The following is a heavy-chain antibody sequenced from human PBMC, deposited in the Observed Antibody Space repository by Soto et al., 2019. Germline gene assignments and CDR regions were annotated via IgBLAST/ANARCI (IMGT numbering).Heavy chain of an antibody. Sequence: SVKVSCKASGGTFSSYAISWVRQAPGQGLEWMGGIIPIFGTANYAQKFQGRVTITADESTSTAYMELSSLRSEDTAVYYRARGGHSSSWYGRYYYYYGMDVWGQGTTVTVSS. J-gene: IGHJ6*02. V-gene: IGHV1-69*13. CDR1: GGTFSSYA. D-gene: IGHD6-13*01. CDR3: ARGGHSSSWYGRYYYYYGMDV. CDR2: IIPIFGTA.